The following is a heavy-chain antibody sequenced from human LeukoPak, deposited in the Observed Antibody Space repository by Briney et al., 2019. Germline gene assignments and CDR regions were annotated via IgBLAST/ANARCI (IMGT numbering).Heavy chain of an antibody. CDR2: ISAYNGNT. J-gene: IGHJ5*02. CDR1: GYTFTSYG. V-gene: IGHV1-18*04. D-gene: IGHD3-10*01. Sequence: ASVKVSCKASGYTFTSYGISWVRQAPGQGLEGMGWISAYNGNTNYAQKLQGRVTMTTDTSTSTAYMELRSLRSDDTAVYYCARVFSDYGSGSYSWFDPWGQGTLVTVSS. CDR3: ARVFSDYGSGSYSWFDP.